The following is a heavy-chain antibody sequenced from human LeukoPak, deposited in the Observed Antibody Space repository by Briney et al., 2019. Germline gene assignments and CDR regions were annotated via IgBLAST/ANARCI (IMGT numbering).Heavy chain of an antibody. CDR2: INPNSGVT. CDR3: ARGRHQGYCGGDCYSPYFDY. CDR1: GYTFTSYG. V-gene: IGHV1-2*02. Sequence: ASVKVSCKASGYTFTSYGISWVRQAPGQGLEWMGWINPNSGVTNYAQNFQGRVTMTRDTSISTAYMDLSSLRSGDTAVYYCARGRHQGYCGGDCYSPYFDYWGQGTLVTVSS. J-gene: IGHJ4*02. D-gene: IGHD2-21*01.